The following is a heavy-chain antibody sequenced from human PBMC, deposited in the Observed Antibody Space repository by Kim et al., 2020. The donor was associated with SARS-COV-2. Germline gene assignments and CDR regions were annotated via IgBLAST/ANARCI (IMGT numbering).Heavy chain of an antibody. Sequence: ASVKVSCKASGYTFTSYGISWVRQAPGQGLEWMGWISAYNGNTNYAQKLQGRVTMTTDTSTSTAYMELRSLRSDDTAVYYCARDRDIVVVPAAAPPYNWFDPWGQGTLVTVSS. V-gene: IGHV1-18*01. CDR1: GYTFTSYG. CDR2: ISAYNGNT. J-gene: IGHJ5*02. D-gene: IGHD2-2*01. CDR3: ARDRDIVVVPAAAPPYNWFDP.